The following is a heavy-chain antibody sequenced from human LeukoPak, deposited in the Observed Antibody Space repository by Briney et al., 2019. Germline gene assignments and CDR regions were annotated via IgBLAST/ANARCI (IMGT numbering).Heavy chain of an antibody. CDR3: TRQLGGSGSH. CDR2: IKEDGSEI. J-gene: IGHJ4*02. V-gene: IGHV3-7*01. Sequence: GGSLRLSCAASGFTFSSYAMSWVRQAPGKGLEWVANIKEDGSEIYYVDSVKGRFTISRDNTKNSAYLQMNSLRAEDTAVYYCTRQLGGSGSHWGQGTLVTVSS. D-gene: IGHD3-10*01. CDR1: GFTFSSYA.